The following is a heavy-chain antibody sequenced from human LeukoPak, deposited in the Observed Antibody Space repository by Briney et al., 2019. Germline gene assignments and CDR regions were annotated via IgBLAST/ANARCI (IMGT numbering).Heavy chain of an antibody. J-gene: IGHJ3*02. Sequence: PGASLTLSCAPSGFTFDDYGMSWVRHPPGKGLEWVSGINWNGGSTGYADSVKGRFTISRDNAKNSLYLQMNSLRAEDTALYYCAREGSRRLHAFDIWGQGTMVTVSS. CDR1: GFTFDDYG. V-gene: IGHV3-20*04. CDR2: INWNGGST. CDR3: AREGSRRLHAFDI.